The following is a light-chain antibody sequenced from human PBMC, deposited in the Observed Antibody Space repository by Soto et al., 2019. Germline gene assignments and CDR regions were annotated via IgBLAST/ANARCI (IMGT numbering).Light chain of an antibody. CDR1: SSDVGRYNL. CDR3: CSYAGSSTFVV. Sequence: QSALTQPASVSGSPGQSITISCTGTSSDVGRYNLVSWYQQHPGKAPKLMIYEVSKRHSGVSNRFSGSKSGNTASLTISGLQAEDEADYYCCSYAGSSTFVVFGGGTKLTV. J-gene: IGLJ2*01. CDR2: EVS. V-gene: IGLV2-23*02.